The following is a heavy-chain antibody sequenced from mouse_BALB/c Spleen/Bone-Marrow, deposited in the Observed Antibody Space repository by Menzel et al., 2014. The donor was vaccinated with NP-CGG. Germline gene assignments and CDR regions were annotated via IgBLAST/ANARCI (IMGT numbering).Heavy chain of an antibody. CDR2: IRNEANGYTT. CDR1: GFTFTDYY. J-gene: IGHJ1*01. CDR3: ARDNGSSPSYWFFNV. Sequence: EVQVVESGGGLVQPGGSLRLSCATSGFTFTDYYTTWVRQPSGKALEWLSFIRNEANGYTTEYSASVKGRFTISRDNSQSILYLQMNTLRPEDSATYYCARDNGSSPSYWFFNVWGAGTTVTVSS. D-gene: IGHD1-1*01. V-gene: IGHV7-3*02.